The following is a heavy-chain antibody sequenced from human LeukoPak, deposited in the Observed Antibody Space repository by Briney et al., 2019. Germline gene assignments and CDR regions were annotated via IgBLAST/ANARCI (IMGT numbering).Heavy chain of an antibody. J-gene: IGHJ5*02. D-gene: IGHD1-26*01. Sequence: SQALSLTCAISGDSVSSNSVAWNWIRQSPSRGLEWLGRTYYRSKWYNDYAVSVKSRITINPDTSKNQFSLQLNSVTPEDTAVYYCAGGGGSWIDPWGQGTLVTVSS. CDR2: TYYRSKWYN. CDR3: AGGGGSWIDP. V-gene: IGHV6-1*01. CDR1: GDSVSSNSVA.